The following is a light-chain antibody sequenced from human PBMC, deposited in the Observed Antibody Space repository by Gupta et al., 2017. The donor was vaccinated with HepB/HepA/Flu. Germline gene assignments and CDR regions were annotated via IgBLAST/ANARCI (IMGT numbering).Light chain of an antibody. CDR2: DDN. J-gene: IGLJ1*01. CDR3: QVEDRSEGRV. CDR1: HIGTKS. V-gene: IGLV3-21*02. Sequence: SYVLTQPPSVSVAPGQTATITCGGTHIGTKSVHWYQRRPGQAPILIVFDDNDRPSGIPDRFSGSNSGDTATLTISRVEAGDGADYYCQVEDRSEGRVFGTGTKVTVL.